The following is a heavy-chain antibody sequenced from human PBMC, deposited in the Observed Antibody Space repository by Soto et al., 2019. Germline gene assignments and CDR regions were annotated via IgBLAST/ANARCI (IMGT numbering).Heavy chain of an antibody. D-gene: IGHD3-22*01. CDR2: IYYSGST. CDR3: ARVLIHSSGYYSLTYWFDP. Sequence: SETLSLTCTVSGGSISSGGYYWSWIRQHPGKGLEWIGYIYYSGSTYYNPSLKSRVTISVDTSKNQFSLKLSSVTAADTAVYYCARVLIHSSGYYSLTYWFDPWGQGTLVTVSS. J-gene: IGHJ5*02. V-gene: IGHV4-31*03. CDR1: GGSISSGGYY.